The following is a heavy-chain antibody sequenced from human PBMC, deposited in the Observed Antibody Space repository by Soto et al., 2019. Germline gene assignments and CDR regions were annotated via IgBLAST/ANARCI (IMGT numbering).Heavy chain of an antibody. CDR2: ITSSGSYI. J-gene: IGHJ6*02. CDR3: ARDLTLGGVSNVYGMDV. V-gene: IGHV3-21*01. Sequence: EVQLVESGGGLVKPGGSLRLSCAASGFTFSSYSMNWVRQAPGKGLEWVSSITSSGSYIYYAESVKGRFTISRDHAKNSLEMQMNSLRAEDTAVYDCARDLTLGGVSNVYGMDVWGQGTTVTVSS. CDR1: GFTFSSYS. D-gene: IGHD3-16*01.